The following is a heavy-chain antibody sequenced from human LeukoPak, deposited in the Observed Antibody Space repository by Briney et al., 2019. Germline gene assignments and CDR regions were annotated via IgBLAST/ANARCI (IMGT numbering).Heavy chain of an antibody. J-gene: IGHJ4*02. V-gene: IGHV3-23*01. Sequence: GGSLKLSCAASGFTFSSYAMSWVRQAPGKGLEWVSAISGSGGSTYYADSVKGRFTISRDNSKNTLYLQMNSLRAEDTAVYYCARGSSSGYYYFDYWGQGTLVTVSS. CDR1: GFTFSSYA. CDR3: ARGSSSGYYYFDY. CDR2: ISGSGGST. D-gene: IGHD3-22*01.